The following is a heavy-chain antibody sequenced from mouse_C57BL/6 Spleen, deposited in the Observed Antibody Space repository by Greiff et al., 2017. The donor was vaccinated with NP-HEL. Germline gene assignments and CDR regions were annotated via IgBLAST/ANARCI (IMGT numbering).Heavy chain of an antibody. CDR2: ISYDGSN. CDR3: ARGLGHFDY. Sequence: VQLKESGPGLVKPSQSLSLTCSVTGYSITSGYYWNWIRQFPGNKLEWMGYISYDGSNNYNPSLKNRISITRDTSKNQFFLKLNSVTTEDTATYYCARGLGHFDYWGQGTTLTVSS. V-gene: IGHV3-6*01. D-gene: IGHD4-1*01. CDR1: GYSITSGYY. J-gene: IGHJ2*01.